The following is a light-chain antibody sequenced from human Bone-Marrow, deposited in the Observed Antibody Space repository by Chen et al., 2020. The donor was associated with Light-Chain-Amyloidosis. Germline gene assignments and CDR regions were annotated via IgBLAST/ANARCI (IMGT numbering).Light chain of an antibody. Sequence: DIQMTQSPSSLSASVGDRVTITCRASQGIASYLAWYQQKPGKVPKLLIYAATTLQSGVPSRFSGSGSGADFILTISSLQPEDVATYYCQNYNSAPRAFGQGTKVEI. CDR1: QGIASY. J-gene: IGKJ1*01. V-gene: IGKV1-27*01. CDR3: QNYNSAPRA. CDR2: AAT.